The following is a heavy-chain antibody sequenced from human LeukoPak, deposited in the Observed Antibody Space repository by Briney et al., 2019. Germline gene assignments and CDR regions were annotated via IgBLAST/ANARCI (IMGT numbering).Heavy chain of an antibody. V-gene: IGHV1-2*02. Sequence: GASVTVSCKSSGYTFTGYYMHWVRQAPGQGLERMGWINPNSGGTNYAQKFQGRVTMTRDTSISTAYMELSRLRSDDTAVHYCARYCSSTSCRDRAFDIWGQGTMVTVSS. CDR3: ARYCSSTSCRDRAFDI. D-gene: IGHD2-2*01. CDR1: GYTFTGYY. CDR2: INPNSGGT. J-gene: IGHJ3*02.